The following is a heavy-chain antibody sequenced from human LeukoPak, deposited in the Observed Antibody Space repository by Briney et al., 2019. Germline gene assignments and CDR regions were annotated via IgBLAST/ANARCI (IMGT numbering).Heavy chain of an antibody. V-gene: IGHV3-23*01. CDR1: GFTFSSYA. CDR2: ISGSGGST. CDR3: ANPSSPRGIFGVNAGDYFDY. Sequence: GGSLRLSCAASGFTFSSYAMSWVRQAPGKGLEWVSAISGSGGSTYYADSVKGRFTISRDNSKNTLYLQMNSLRAEDTAVYYCANPSSPRGIFGVNAGDYFDYWGQGTLVTVSS. J-gene: IGHJ4*02. D-gene: IGHD3-3*01.